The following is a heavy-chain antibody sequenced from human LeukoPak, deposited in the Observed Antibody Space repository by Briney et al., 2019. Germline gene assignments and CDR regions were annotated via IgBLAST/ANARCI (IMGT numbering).Heavy chain of an antibody. CDR2: IYYSGST. J-gene: IGHJ5*02. CDR1: GGSISSSSYY. D-gene: IGHD6-13*01. Sequence: SSETLSHTCTVSGGSISSSSYYWGWIRQPPGKGLEWMGRIYYSGSTYYNPSLKSRVTISVDTSKNQFSLKLSSVTAADTAVYYCARHVPGAAGILRWFDPWGQGTLVTVSS. V-gene: IGHV4-39*01. CDR3: ARHVPGAAGILRWFDP.